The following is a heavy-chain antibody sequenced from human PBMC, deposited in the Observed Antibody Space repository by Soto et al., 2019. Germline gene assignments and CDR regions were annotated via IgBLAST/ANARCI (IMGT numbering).Heavy chain of an antibody. D-gene: IGHD3-22*01. CDR2: IIPFFKTT. CDR3: AGDVTVNYYDSTYYYYAMDV. Sequence: QVQLVQSGAEVKKPGSSVQVFCKASGGTFSSHAISWVRQAPGQGLEWMGVIIPFFKTTNYAQKFQGRVTITADDSMSTAYMDLSSLRSEDTAVYYCAGDVTVNYYDSTYYYYAMDVWGQGTTVTVSS. CDR1: GGTFSSHA. V-gene: IGHV1-69*01. J-gene: IGHJ6*02.